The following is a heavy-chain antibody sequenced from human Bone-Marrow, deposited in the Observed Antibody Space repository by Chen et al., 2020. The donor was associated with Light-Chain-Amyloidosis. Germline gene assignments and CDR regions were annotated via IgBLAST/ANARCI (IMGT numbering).Heavy chain of an antibody. CDR2: INHSGNT. CDR3: ARGGGGITGTTLAYAFDV. Sequence: QVQLQQWGAGLLKPSETLSLTCAVYGGSFSEFSWTWIRQPPGKGLGGVGDINHSGNTNYNPSLRSRVSISVDASKNRFSLKLNSVTAADTSVYYCARGGGGITGTTLAYAFDVWGQGAMVTVSS. CDR1: GGSFSEFS. D-gene: IGHD1-7*01. J-gene: IGHJ3*01. V-gene: IGHV4-34*02.